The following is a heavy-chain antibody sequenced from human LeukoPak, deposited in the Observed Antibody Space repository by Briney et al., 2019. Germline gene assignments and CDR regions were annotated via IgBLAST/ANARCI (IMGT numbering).Heavy chain of an antibody. J-gene: IGHJ6*03. Sequence: GGSLRLSCAASGFTFSSYAMSWVRQAPGKGLEWVSAISGSGGSTYYADPVKGRFTISRDKSKTTLSLQMNGLRVEDTAVYYCAKVMPPGRIRFYSYYMDVWGKGTTVTVS. V-gene: IGHV3-23*01. CDR2: ISGSGGST. CDR1: GFTFSSYA. CDR3: AKVMPPGRIRFYSYYMDV. D-gene: IGHD2-15*01.